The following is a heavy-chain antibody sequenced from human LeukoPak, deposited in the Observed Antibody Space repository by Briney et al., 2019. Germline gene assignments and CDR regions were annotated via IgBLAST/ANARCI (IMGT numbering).Heavy chain of an antibody. J-gene: IGHJ4*02. D-gene: IGHD6-19*01. CDR2: IYYSGST. CDR3: ARHDAGKWLPYFDY. V-gene: IGHV4-59*08. CDR1: GGSISNYY. Sequence: SETLSLTCTVSGGSISNYYWSWIRQAPGKRLEWVGSIYYSGSTNYNPSLKSRVTISVDTSKNQFSLKLSSVTAADTAVYYCARHDAGKWLPYFDYWGRGTLVTVSS.